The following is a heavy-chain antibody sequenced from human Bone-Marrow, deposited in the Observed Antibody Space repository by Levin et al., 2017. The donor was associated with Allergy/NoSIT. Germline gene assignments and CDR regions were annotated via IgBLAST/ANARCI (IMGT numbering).Heavy chain of an antibody. CDR3: AREPAYGDYTAFFDS. Sequence: GESLKISCVVSGFSVSRHYLNWVRQAPGKGLEWVSVVYSGGYTYYADSVKGRFTVSRDYSKNTLYLQMNSLRDEDTDVYYWAREPAYGDYTAFFDSWRQGTLVTVAS. CDR1: GFSVSRHY. J-gene: IGHJ4*02. CDR2: VYSGGYT. D-gene: IGHD4-17*01. V-gene: IGHV3-53*01.